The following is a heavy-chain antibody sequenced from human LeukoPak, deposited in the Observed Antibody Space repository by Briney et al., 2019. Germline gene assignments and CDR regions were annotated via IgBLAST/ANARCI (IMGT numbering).Heavy chain of an antibody. V-gene: IGHV3-30*18. J-gene: IGHJ6*02. CDR2: ISYDGSNK. CDR3: AKGSDYYYGMDV. CDR1: GFTFSSNA. Sequence: GGSLSLSCAAPGFTFSSNAMHGVRQAPGKGLGWVAVISYDGSNKYYADSVKGRFTISRDNSKNTLYLQMNSLRAEDTAVYYCAKGSDYYYGMDVWGQGTTVTVSS.